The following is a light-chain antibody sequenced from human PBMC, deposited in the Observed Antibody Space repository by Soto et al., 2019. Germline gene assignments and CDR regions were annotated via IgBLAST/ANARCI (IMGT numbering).Light chain of an antibody. CDR2: GAS. V-gene: IGKV1-6*01. CDR1: QDIRKD. Sequence: QMPQSPASLSASVGDRVTITCRASQDIRKDLAWYQQKPGNAPQILIYGASTLQTGVASRFSGSGSATDFTLTISSLQPEDSAAYYCLQDYNYPFTFGQGTKVDIK. CDR3: LQDYNYPFT. J-gene: IGKJ2*01.